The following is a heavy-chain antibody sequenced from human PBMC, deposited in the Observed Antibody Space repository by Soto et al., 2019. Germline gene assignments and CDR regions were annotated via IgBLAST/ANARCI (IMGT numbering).Heavy chain of an antibody. CDR3: ARVWITIFGWLEAYRNYYMDV. CDR2: MNPNSGNT. Sequence: GASVKVSCKASGYTFTSYDINWVRQATGQGLEWMGWMNPNSGNTGYAQKFQGRVTMTRNTSISTAYMELSSLRSEDTAVYYCARVWITIFGWLEAYRNYYMDVWGKGTTVTVSS. J-gene: IGHJ6*03. CDR1: GYTFTSYD. D-gene: IGHD3-3*01. V-gene: IGHV1-8*01.